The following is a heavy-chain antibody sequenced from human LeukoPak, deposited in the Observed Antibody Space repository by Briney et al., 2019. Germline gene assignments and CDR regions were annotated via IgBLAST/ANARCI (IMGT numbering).Heavy chain of an antibody. V-gene: IGHV3-30*02. J-gene: IGHJ3*02. CDR2: IRYDGSNK. CDR1: GFTFSSYG. Sequence: GGSLRLSCAASGFTFSSYGMHWVRQAPGKGLEWVTFIRYDGSNKYYADSVKGRFTISRDNSKNTLYLQMNSLKTEDTAVYYCTTDLIITMIPGRAFDIWGQGTMVTVSS. D-gene: IGHD3-22*01. CDR3: TTDLIITMIPGRAFDI.